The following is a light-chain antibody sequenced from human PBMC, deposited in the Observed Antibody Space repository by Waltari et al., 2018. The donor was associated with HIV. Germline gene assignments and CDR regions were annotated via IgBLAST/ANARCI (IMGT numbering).Light chain of an antibody. CDR1: QDIRHY. V-gene: IGKV1-33*01. CDR3: QQYSGLPFT. Sequence: DIQMTQSPFSLSAPVGDRINITCHASQDIRHYLNWYQQEPGIAPKLLIYDATRLETGVSSRFSGSRSGTEFALTISGLQPAEIAKYYCQQYSGLPFTFGGGTKVEIK. CDR2: DAT. J-gene: IGKJ4*01.